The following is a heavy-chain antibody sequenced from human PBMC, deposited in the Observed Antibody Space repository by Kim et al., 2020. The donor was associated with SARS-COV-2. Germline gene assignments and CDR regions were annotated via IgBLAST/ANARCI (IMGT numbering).Heavy chain of an antibody. Sequence: GESLKISCKASGYRFTTYWIAWVRQMPGKGLEWMGIFYPGDSDVRHSPSFQGQVTMSADKSISTAYLQWRSLKASDTAMYYCARLEMPTTEIDYWGQGTL. D-gene: IGHD1-1*01. CDR3: ARLEMPTTEIDY. J-gene: IGHJ4*02. V-gene: IGHV5-51*01. CDR2: FYPGDSDV. CDR1: GYRFTTYW.